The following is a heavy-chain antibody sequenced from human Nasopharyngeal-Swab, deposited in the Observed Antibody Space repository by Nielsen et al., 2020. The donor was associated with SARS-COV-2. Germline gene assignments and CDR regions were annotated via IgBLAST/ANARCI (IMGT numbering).Heavy chain of an antibody. CDR1: GFTFSSYG. CDR2: IPYDGSNK. Sequence: GGSLRLSCATSGFTFSSYGMHWVRQAPGKGLEWVAVIPYDGSNKYYADSVKGRFTISRDNSKNTLYLQMNSLRAEDTAVYYCAKEPSSGSYPSWGQGTLVTVSS. CDR3: AKEPSSGSYPS. D-gene: IGHD1-26*01. V-gene: IGHV3-30*18. J-gene: IGHJ4*02.